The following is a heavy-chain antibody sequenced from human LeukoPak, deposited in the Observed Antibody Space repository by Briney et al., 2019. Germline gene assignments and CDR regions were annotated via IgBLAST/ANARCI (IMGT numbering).Heavy chain of an antibody. CDR3: ARESPPSVTPPSPFDY. CDR1: GFTFSSYA. J-gene: IGHJ4*02. CDR2: ITSNGGST. D-gene: IGHD4-17*01. V-gene: IGHV3-64*01. Sequence: GGSLRLSCAASGFTFSSYAMHWVRQAPGKGLEYVSAITSNGGSTYYANSVKGRFTISRDNSKNTLYLQMGSLRAEDMAVYYCARESPPSVTPPSPFDYWGQGTLVTVSS.